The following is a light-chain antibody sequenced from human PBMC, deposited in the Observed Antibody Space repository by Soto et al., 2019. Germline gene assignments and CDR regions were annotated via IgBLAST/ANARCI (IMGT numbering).Light chain of an antibody. CDR1: QSVSSN. Sequence: EIVMTQSPDTLSVSPGERATLSCRASQSVSSNLAWYQQKPGQAPRLLIYGASTRATGIPARFSGSGSGTEFTLTISSLQSEDFAIYYCQQYNNWPFTLGQGTKLEIK. V-gene: IGKV3-15*01. J-gene: IGKJ2*01. CDR3: QQYNNWPFT. CDR2: GAS.